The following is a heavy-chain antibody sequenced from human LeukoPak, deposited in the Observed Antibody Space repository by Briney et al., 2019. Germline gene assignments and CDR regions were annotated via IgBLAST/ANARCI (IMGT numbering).Heavy chain of an antibody. CDR1: GFTFTDHY. CDR3: ARDLGSGSNYRYYYGMDV. V-gene: IGHV3-11*04. CDR2: ISASGSII. J-gene: IGHJ6*02. D-gene: IGHD1-26*01. Sequence: GGSLRLSCVASGFTFTDHYMDWVRQAPGKGLEWVSYISASGSIIYYADSVKGRFTISRDNAHNSLYLQMNTLRDEDTAVYYCARDLGSGSNYRYYYGMDVWGQGTTVTVSS.